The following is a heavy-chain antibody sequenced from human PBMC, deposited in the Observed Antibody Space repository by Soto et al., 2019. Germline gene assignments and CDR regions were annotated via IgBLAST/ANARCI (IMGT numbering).Heavy chain of an antibody. Sequence: GASVKDSCKASGYTFTSYHINWVRQATGQGLEWMGWMNPNSGNTGYAQKFQGRVTMTRNTSISTAYMELSSLRSEDTAVYYCARATPFVAVAGTGGVAEMQAFDIW. CDR1: GYTFTSYH. CDR3: ARATPFVAVAGTGGVAEMQAFDI. V-gene: IGHV1-8*01. D-gene: IGHD6-19*01. J-gene: IGHJ3*02. CDR2: MNPNSGNT.